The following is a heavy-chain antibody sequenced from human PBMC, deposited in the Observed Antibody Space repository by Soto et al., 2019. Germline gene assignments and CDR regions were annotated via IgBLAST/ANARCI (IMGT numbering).Heavy chain of an antibody. CDR1: GFSLSTGGVG. Sequence: QITLKESGPSLVKPTQTLTLTCTFSGFSLSTGGVGVGWIRQPPGKALEWLALIYWDDDKRYSPSLRSRLTVTKDTSNHQVVLTMTNMDPVDTATYYCAHSRCGGDCLQSYSSHYYYGMDVWGQGTTVTVSS. V-gene: IGHV2-5*02. J-gene: IGHJ6*02. CDR2: IYWDDDK. D-gene: IGHD2-21*02. CDR3: AHSRCGGDCLQSYSSHYYYGMDV.